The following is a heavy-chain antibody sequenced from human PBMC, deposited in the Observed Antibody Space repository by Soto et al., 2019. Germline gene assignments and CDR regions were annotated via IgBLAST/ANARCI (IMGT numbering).Heavy chain of an antibody. CDR1: GFTFSNAW. V-gene: IGHV3-15*07. D-gene: IGHD3-22*01. CDR3: TTSISYYYDSSGSRGWGS. J-gene: IGHJ4*02. Sequence: GGSLRLSCAASGFTFSNAWMNWVRQAPGKGLEWVGRIKSKTDGGTTDYAAPVKGRFTISRDDSKNTLYLQMNSLKTEDTAVYYCTTSISYYYDSSGSRGWGSGGQGTLVTVSS. CDR2: IKSKTDGGTT.